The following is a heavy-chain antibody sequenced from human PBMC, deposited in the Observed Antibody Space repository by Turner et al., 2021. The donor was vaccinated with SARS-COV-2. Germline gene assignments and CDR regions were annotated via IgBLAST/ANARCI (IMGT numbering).Heavy chain of an antibody. Sequence: QVQLVESGGGVVQPGRSLRPSWPSSGFTFSSYGMNWVRQAPGKGLEWVAVTSYDGSNKYYADSVKGRFTISRDNSKNTLYLQMNSLRAEDTAVYYCAKQQGLYSNPMYYFDYWGQGTLVTVSS. J-gene: IGHJ4*02. CDR3: AKQQGLYSNPMYYFDY. V-gene: IGHV3-30*18. CDR2: TSYDGSNK. D-gene: IGHD4-4*01. CDR1: GFTFSSYG.